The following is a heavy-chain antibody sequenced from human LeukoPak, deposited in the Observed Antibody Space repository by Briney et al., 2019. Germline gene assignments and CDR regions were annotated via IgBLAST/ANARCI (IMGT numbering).Heavy chain of an antibody. J-gene: IGHJ4*02. CDR1: GFSFSSYD. D-gene: IGHD3-22*01. V-gene: IGHV3-30*04. CDR3: ARGSYDRSGSASDY. CDR2: ISKGENNK. Sequence: GGSLRLSCAASGFSFSSYDAHWVRPAPGKGLEGVALISKGENNKHYADSVKRRFTISRDNSKNTLYVQMNSLRAEDTAMYYCARGSYDRSGSASDYWGQGTLVTVSS.